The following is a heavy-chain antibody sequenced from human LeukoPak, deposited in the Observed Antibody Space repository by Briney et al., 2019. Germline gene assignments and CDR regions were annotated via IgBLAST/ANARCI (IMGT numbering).Heavy chain of an antibody. V-gene: IGHV5-51*01. CDR3: ARHHSSSWDNWFDP. D-gene: IGHD6-13*01. CDR1: GYSFNTYW. Sequence: GESLKISRKGSGYSFNTYWIGWVRQMPGKGLEWMGIIYPGDSDTRYSPSFQGQVTISADKSISTAYLQWSSLKASDTAMYYCARHHSSSWDNWFDPWGQGTLVTVSS. CDR2: IYPGDSDT. J-gene: IGHJ5*02.